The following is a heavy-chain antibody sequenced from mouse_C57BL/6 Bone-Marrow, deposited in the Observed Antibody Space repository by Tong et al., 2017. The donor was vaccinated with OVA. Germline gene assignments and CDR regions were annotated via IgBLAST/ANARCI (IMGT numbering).Heavy chain of an antibody. CDR1: GFTFSDYY. CDR3: ARASMGFAY. Sequence: EVQLQESGGGLVKPGGSLKLSCAASGFTFSDYYMYWVRQTPEKRLEWVATISDGGSYTYYPDSVKGRFTISRDNAKNNRYLQMSSRKSEDTAMYYGARASMGFAYWGQGTLVTVSA. J-gene: IGHJ3*01. CDR2: ISDGGSYT. V-gene: IGHV5-4*02. D-gene: IGHD2-10*02.